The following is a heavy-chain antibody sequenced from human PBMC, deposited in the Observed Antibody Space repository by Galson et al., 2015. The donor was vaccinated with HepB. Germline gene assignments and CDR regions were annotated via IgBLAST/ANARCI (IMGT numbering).Heavy chain of an antibody. V-gene: IGHV3-23*01. J-gene: IGHJ5*01. D-gene: IGHD3-16*01. CDR3: AKGYGLFDS. CDR1: GFAFDSHA. CDR2: ITGKGDST. Sequence: PLRLSCAASGFAFDSHAMSWVRQAPGRGLEWISGITGKGDSTFYADSVKGRFTVSKDNSNNMLFLQMNSLRAEDAGLYFCAKGYGLFDSWGQGILVTVSS.